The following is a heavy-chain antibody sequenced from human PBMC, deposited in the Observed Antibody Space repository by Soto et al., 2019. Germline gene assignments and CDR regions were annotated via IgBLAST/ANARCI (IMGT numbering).Heavy chain of an antibody. V-gene: IGHV3-23*01. D-gene: IGHD7-27*01. CDR1: GFTFSTYA. CDR3: AKDGVNWGLGGHGMDV. J-gene: IGHJ6*02. Sequence: GGSLRLSCAASGFTFSTYAMTWVRQAPGRGLEWVSSISGSGDSTYYADSVKGRFTISRDNSKNTLYLQMNSLRAEDTAVYYCAKDGVNWGLGGHGMDVWGQGTTVTVSS. CDR2: ISGSGDST.